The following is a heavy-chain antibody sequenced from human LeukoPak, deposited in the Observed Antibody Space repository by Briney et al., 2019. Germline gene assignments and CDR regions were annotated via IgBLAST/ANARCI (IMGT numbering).Heavy chain of an antibody. CDR1: AFSFSTYW. J-gene: IGHJ4*02. CDR3: ASAWSYSTGWYNY. D-gene: IGHD6-19*01. CDR2: IKQEGSEK. V-gene: IGHV3-7*02. Sequence: PGGSLRLSCAASAFSFSTYWMSWVRQAPGKGLEQVTNIKQEGSEKYYVDYVTGRFTISRVNTKNSLSPPMNSLSVEATAVYYCASAWSYSTGWYNYWVQRTLVNVSS.